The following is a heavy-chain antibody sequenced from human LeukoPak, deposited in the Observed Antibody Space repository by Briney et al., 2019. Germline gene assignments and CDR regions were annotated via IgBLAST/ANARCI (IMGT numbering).Heavy chain of an antibody. J-gene: IGHJ3*02. CDR1: GFTFDDYA. D-gene: IGHD6-13*01. CDR3: AKDTAAGTRGAFDI. Sequence: GRSLRLSCAASGFTFDDYAMHWVRQAPGKGLEWVSGISWNSGSIGYADPVKGRFTISRDNAKNSLYLQMNSLRAEDTALYYCAKDTAAGTRGAFDIWGQGTMVTVSS. V-gene: IGHV3-9*01. CDR2: ISWNSGSI.